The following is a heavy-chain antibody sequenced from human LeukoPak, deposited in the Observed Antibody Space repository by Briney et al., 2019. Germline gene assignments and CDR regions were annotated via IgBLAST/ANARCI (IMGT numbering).Heavy chain of an antibody. V-gene: IGHV3-9*01. CDR2: ISWNSGSI. Sequence: GRSLRLSCAASGFTFDDYAMHWVRQAPGKGLEWVSGISWNSGSIGYADSVKGRFTISRDNAKNSLYLQMNSLRAEDTAVYYCVVTLAVAGLDYWGQGTLVTVSS. J-gene: IGHJ4*02. CDR3: VVTLAVAGLDY. D-gene: IGHD6-19*01. CDR1: GFTFDDYA.